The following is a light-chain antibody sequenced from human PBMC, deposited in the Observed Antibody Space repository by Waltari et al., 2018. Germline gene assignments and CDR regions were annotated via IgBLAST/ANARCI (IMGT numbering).Light chain of an antibody. CDR1: SGHSSNV. V-gene: IGLV4-69*01. Sequence: QLVVTQSPSASASLGASVKLTCTLSSGHSSNVIAWLQQQPEQGPRYLMKVNSDGSHSRGDEIPDPFSGSSSGAERYLTIPSRQAEDEADYYCQTGGHGTWVFGGGTKLTVL. J-gene: IGLJ3*02. CDR3: QTGGHGTWV. CDR2: VNSDGSH.